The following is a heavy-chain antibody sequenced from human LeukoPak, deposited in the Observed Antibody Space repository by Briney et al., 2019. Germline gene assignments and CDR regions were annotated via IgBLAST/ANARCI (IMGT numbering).Heavy chain of an antibody. CDR1: GVTVSNTW. V-gene: IGHV3-15*01. Sequence: KPGESLRLSCTASGVTVSNTWMSWVRQAPGKGLELVGLFTSRSAGGTIHYAAPVQGRFTILAEDSKNTWYLQMNGLQIEDAGIYYCTTGGGTMDFWGQGTLVTVSS. CDR2: FTSRSAGGTI. D-gene: IGHD2-15*01. J-gene: IGHJ4*02. CDR3: TTGGGTMDF.